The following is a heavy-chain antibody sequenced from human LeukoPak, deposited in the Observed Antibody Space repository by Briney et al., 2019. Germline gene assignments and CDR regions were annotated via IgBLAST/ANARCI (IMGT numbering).Heavy chain of an antibody. V-gene: IGHV4-59*01. J-gene: IGHJ3*02. D-gene: IGHD1-26*01. CDR2: IYYSGST. CDR1: GGSISSYY. CDR3: ARKVGATSFDI. Sequence: PSETLSLTCTVSGGSISSYYWSWIRQPPGKGLEWIGYIYYSGSTNYNPSLKSRVTISVDTSKNQFSLKLSSVTAADTAVYYCARKVGATSFDIWGQGTMVTVSS.